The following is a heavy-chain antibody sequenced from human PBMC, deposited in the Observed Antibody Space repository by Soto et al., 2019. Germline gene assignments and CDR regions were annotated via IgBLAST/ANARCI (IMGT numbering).Heavy chain of an antibody. CDR1: GGSISSYY. J-gene: IGHJ6*02. D-gene: IGHD3-10*01. CDR3: ARDRGMVRGVILPGYYYYGMDV. CDR2: IYYSGST. V-gene: IGHV4-59*01. Sequence: SETLSLTCSVSGGSISSYYWSWIRQPPGKGLEWIGYIYYSGSTNYNPSLKSRVTISVDTSKNQFSLKLSSVTAADTAVYYCARDRGMVRGVILPGYYYYGMDVWGQGTTVTVSS.